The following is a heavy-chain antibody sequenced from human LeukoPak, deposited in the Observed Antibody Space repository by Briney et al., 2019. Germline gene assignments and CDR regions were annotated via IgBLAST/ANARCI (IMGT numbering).Heavy chain of an antibody. J-gene: IGHJ4*02. CDR2: VSGNGDTK. V-gene: IGHV3-48*03. CDR1: GFTFSSFE. CDR3: VSAYGGLLDY. D-gene: IGHD3-16*01. Sequence: GGSLRLSSAASGFTFSSFEMNWVRQAPGKGLEWVSYVSGNGDTKYYAESVRGRFTISRDNAKNSLYLRMNSLRAEDTAVYYCVSAYGGLLDYWGQGTLVTVSS.